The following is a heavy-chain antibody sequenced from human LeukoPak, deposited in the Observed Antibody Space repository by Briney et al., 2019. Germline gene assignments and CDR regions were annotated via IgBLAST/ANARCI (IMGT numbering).Heavy chain of an antibody. CDR2: ISSSSSYI. D-gene: IGHD2-21*01. V-gene: IGHV3-21*01. J-gene: IGHJ4*02. CDR3: ARDSPNEGILWWSIDY. Sequence: GGSLRPSCAASGFTVSNNYMSWVRQAPGKGLEWVSSISSSSSYIYYADSVKGRFTISRDNAKNSLYLQMNSLRAEDTAVYYCARDSPNEGILWWSIDYWGQGTLVTVSS. CDR1: GFTVSNNY.